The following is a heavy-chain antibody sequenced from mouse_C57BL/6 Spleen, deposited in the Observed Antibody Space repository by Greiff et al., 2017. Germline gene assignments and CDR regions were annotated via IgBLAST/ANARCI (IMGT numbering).Heavy chain of an antibody. Sequence: VQLKESGGDLVKPGGSLKLSCAASGFTFSSYGMSWVRQTPDKRLEWVATISSGGSYTYYPDSVKGRFTISRDNAKNTLYLQMSSLKSEDTAMYYCAIYYYGSSPAMDYWGQGTSVTVSS. D-gene: IGHD1-1*01. V-gene: IGHV5-6*01. CDR2: ISSGGSYT. CDR3: AIYYYGSSPAMDY. CDR1: GFTFSSYG. J-gene: IGHJ4*01.